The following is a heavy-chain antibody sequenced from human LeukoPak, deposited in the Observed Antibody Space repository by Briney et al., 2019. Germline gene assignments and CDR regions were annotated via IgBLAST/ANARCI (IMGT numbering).Heavy chain of an antibody. Sequence: GGSLRLSCAASAFTFGGYDMHWVRQGTGRGLEWVSGISTSGDTHYADSVKGRFTISRENAKNSLYLQMNSLRAGDTAVYYCAREKLGSGFWYFYLWGRGTLVTVSS. CDR1: AFTFGGYD. CDR2: ISTSGDT. V-gene: IGHV3-13*01. CDR3: AREKLGSGFWYFYL. J-gene: IGHJ2*01. D-gene: IGHD3-10*01.